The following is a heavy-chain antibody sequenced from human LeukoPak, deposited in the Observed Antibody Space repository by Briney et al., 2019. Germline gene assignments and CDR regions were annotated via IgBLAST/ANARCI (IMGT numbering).Heavy chain of an antibody. J-gene: IGHJ4*02. CDR1: GFTFSSYA. CDR3: AKEKTRWFGELLY. V-gene: IGHV3-23*01. D-gene: IGHD3-10*01. CDR2: FSGSGGST. Sequence: PGGSLRLSCAASGFTFSSYAMSWVRQAPGEGLECISGFSGSGGSTYYADSVKGRFTISRDNSKNTLYLQMNSLRAEDTAVYYCAKEKTRWFGELLYWGQGTLVTVSS.